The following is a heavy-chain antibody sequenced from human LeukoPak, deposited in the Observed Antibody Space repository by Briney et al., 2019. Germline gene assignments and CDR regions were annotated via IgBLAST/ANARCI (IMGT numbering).Heavy chain of an antibody. CDR2: ISGSSSFI. V-gene: IGHV3-11*05. J-gene: IGHJ6*02. CDR3: ARGRYYYTMDD. Sequence: GGSLRLSCAASGFTFIDYYMTWIRQAPGKGLEWVSYISGSSSFIYYADSVKGRFTISRDNAKTSLYLQMNSLRAEDTAVYYCARGRYYYTMDDWGLGTTVTVSS. CDR1: GFTFIDYY.